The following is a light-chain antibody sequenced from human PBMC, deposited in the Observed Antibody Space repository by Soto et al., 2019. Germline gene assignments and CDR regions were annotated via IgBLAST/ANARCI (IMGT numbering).Light chain of an antibody. J-gene: IGLJ2*01. Sequence: SYELTQPPSVSVSPGQTASITCSGDKLGDKYACWYQQKPGQSPVLVIYEDNKRPSGISGRFSGSNSGNTATLTISGTQTMDEGDYYCQAWDSSTAHVFFGGGTQLTVL. CDR3: QAWDSSTAHVF. CDR2: EDN. V-gene: IGLV3-1*01. CDR1: KLGDKY.